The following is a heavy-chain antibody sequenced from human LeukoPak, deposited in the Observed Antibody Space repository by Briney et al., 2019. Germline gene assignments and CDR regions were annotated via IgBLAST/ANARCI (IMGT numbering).Heavy chain of an antibody. CDR3: ASGGGRFFNWFDP. CDR2: VFYTGSS. V-gene: IGHV4-59*01. Sequence: SETLSLTCTVSGGSISSYYWSWIRQPPGKGLEWIGHVFYTGSSNYNPSLKSRVSISLDRSNNHFSLRLTSVSAADTAVYYCASGGGRFFNWFDPWGQGTLVTVSS. D-gene: IGHD3-3*01. CDR1: GGSISSYY. J-gene: IGHJ5*02.